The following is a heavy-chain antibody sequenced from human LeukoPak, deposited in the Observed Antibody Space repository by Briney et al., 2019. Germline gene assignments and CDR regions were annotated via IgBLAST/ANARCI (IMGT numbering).Heavy chain of an antibody. CDR1: GYTFNKHG. J-gene: IGHJ6*02. D-gene: IGHD3-22*01. V-gene: IGHV1-18*01. CDR3: AREHDSKVRCYCGMDV. Sequence: ASVKVSCKASGYTFNKHGISWVRQAPGQGLEWMGWISAYNGDTNYAQQLQGRVTLTTDTSTSTAYMEVRSLTSDDTAVYYCAREHDSKVRCYCGMDVWGQGTTVTVSS. CDR2: ISAYNGDT.